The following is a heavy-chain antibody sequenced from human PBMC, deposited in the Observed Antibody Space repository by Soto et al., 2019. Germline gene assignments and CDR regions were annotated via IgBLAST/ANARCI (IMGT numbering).Heavy chain of an antibody. Sequence: PPGGSLRLSCAASGFIFDDYAMHWVRQAPGKGLEWVSGINWNSVNLAYADSVKGRFTISRDNTKKSLYLQMNSLRAEDTALYYCAKDISEVGATGGPFDIWGQGTMVTVSS. D-gene: IGHD1-26*01. CDR1: GFIFDDYA. CDR2: INWNSVNL. V-gene: IGHV3-9*01. J-gene: IGHJ3*02. CDR3: AKDISEVGATGGPFDI.